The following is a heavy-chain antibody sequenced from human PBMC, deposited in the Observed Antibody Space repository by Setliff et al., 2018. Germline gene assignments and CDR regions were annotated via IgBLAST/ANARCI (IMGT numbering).Heavy chain of an antibody. CDR3: AREVGTSTSSDAFDV. D-gene: IGHD1-26*01. V-gene: IGHV4-30-4*08. J-gene: IGHJ3*01. CDR2: IYHSGSA. CDR1: GDSISSGDYF. Sequence: KPSETLSLTCTVSGDSISSGDYFWSWIRQPPGKGLEWIAYIYHSGSAYYNPSLKSRVTMSVDTSKNQSSLHLTSVTAADTAVYYCAREVGTSTSSDAFDVWGQGMKVTVSS.